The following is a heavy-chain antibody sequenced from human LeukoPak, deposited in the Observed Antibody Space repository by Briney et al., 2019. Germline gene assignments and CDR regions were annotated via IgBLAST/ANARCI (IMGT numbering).Heavy chain of an antibody. D-gene: IGHD3-3*01. CDR3: ARDHQFLEWSRTPYYYGMDV. Sequence: SETLSLTCTVSGGSISSGGYYWSWIRQHPGKGLEWTGYIYYSGSTYYNPSLKSRVTISVDTSKNQFSLKLSSVTAADTAVYYCARDHQFLEWSRTPYYYGMDVWGQGTTVTVSS. CDR2: IYYSGST. V-gene: IGHV4-31*03. CDR1: GGSISSGGYY. J-gene: IGHJ6*02.